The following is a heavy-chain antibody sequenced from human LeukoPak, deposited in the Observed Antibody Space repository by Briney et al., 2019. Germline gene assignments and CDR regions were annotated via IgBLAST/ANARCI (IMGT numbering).Heavy chain of an antibody. CDR1: GYTFTSYA. CDR3: ARVACSGGSCYVGPFDY. D-gene: IGHD2-15*01. J-gene: IGHJ4*02. CDR2: INTNTGNP. V-gene: IGHV7-4-1*02. Sequence: GASVKVSCKASGYTFTSYAMNWVRQAPGQGLEWMGWINTNTGNPTYAQGFTGRFVFSLDTSVSTAYLQISSLKAEDTAVYYCARVACSGGSCYVGPFDYWGQGTLVTVSS.